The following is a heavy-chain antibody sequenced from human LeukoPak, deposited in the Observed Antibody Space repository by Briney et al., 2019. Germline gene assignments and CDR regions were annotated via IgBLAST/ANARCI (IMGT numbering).Heavy chain of an antibody. CDR2: IYYSGST. CDR3: ARFPYTYYYDSSGYYSIDY. V-gene: IGHV4-30-4*01. D-gene: IGHD3-22*01. CDR1: GGSISSGDYY. Sequence: SETLSLTCTVSGGSISSGDYYWSWIRQPPGKGLEWIGYIYYSGSTYYNPSLKSRVTISVDTSKNQFSLKLSSVTAADTAVYYCARFPYTYYYDSSGYYSIDYWGQGTLVTVSS. J-gene: IGHJ4*02.